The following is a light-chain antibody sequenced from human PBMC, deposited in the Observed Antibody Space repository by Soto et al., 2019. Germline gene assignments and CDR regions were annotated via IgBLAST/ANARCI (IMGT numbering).Light chain of an antibody. V-gene: IGKV1-9*01. Sequence: DIQLTQSPSFLSASVRDRVTITCRASQVLSSYLAWYQQKPGKAPQLLIYGVSTLQSGVPSRFSGSGSGTEFTLTISSLQPEDFATYYCQQLNTYPLTFGGGTKVEIK. J-gene: IGKJ4*01. CDR1: QVLSSY. CDR3: QQLNTYPLT. CDR2: GVS.